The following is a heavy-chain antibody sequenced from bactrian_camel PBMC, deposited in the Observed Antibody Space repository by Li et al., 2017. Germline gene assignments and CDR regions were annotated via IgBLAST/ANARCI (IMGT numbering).Heavy chain of an antibody. CDR1: GDTTSGYC. V-gene: IGHV3S1*01. D-gene: IGHD2*01. Sequence: HVQLVESGGGSVQAGGSLRVSCALSGDTTSGYCMGWFRQAPGKERVAVAAHYTGTATTYVADSVKGRFAISEDSAKNTLYLQMNSLKPEDTAMYYCAAVVCGSWYRPRLHRDDYNEWGKGTQVTVS. J-gene: IGHJ4*01. CDR2: HYTGTATT. CDR3: AAVVCGSWYRPRLHRDDYNE.